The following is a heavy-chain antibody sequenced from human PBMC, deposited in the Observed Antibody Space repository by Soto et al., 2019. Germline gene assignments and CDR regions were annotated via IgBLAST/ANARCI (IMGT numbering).Heavy chain of an antibody. V-gene: IGHV1-2*02. CDR2: VNPNIGTT. Sequence: ASVKVSCKASGHTFIDYYIHWVRQAPGQGLEWMGWVNPNIGTTYYAQTFQGRVSMTRDTSINTAYMELGSLRSDDTALYFCARGQGVWLSFVGRLDVWGQGTTVTVSS. D-gene: IGHD2-8*01. CDR1: GHTFIDYY. J-gene: IGHJ6*02. CDR3: ARGQGVWLSFVGRLDV.